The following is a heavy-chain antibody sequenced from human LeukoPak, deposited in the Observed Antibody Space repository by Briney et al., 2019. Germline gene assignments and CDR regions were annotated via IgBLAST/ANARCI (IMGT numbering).Heavy chain of an antibody. V-gene: IGHV1-3*03. J-gene: IGHJ4*02. CDR3: AKAANYDILTGYYLDY. D-gene: IGHD3-9*01. CDR2: ITTGRGDT. CDR1: GYTFTDYA. Sequence: ASVKVSCKASGYTFTDYALHWVRQAPGQSLEWMGWITTGRGDTQYSQAFQRRITITRDKSASTVSMDLSALRSEDTAIYYCAKAANYDILTGYYLDYWGQGTLVTVSS.